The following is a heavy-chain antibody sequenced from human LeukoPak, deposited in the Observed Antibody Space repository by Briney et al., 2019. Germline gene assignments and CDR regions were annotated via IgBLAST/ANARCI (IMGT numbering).Heavy chain of an antibody. CDR3: ASTEGGDSSGYYTPDHYYYYYGMDV. J-gene: IGHJ6*02. CDR1: GGSFSGYY. D-gene: IGHD3-22*01. Sequence: SETLSLTCAVYGGSFSGYYWSWIRQPPGKGLEWIGEINHSGSTNYNPSLKSRVTISVDTSKNQFSLKLSSVTAADTAVYYCASTEGGDSSGYYTPDHYYYYYGMDVWGQGTTVTVSS. CDR2: INHSGST. V-gene: IGHV4-34*01.